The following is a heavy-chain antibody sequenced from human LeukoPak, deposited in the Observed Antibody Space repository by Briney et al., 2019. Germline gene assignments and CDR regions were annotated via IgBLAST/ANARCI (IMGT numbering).Heavy chain of an antibody. Sequence: GGSLRLSCAASGFTFSSYAMSWVRQAPGKGLQWVSAISGSGGSTYYADSVKGRFTISRDNSKNTLYLQMNSLRAEDTAVYYCAKDLTLATAISFDYWGQGTLVTVSS. J-gene: IGHJ4*02. CDR2: ISGSGGST. CDR3: AKDLTLATAISFDY. CDR1: GFTFSSYA. D-gene: IGHD2-21*02. V-gene: IGHV3-23*01.